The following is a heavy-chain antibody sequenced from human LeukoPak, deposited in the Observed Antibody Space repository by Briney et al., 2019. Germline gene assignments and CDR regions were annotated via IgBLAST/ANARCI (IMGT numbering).Heavy chain of an antibody. J-gene: IGHJ4*02. CDR3: VRDLSGGYYSSFDY. CDR2: INPNSGVT. V-gene: IGHV1-2*02. CDR1: GYTFTAYY. D-gene: IGHD3-22*01. Sequence: ASMKVSCKASGYTFTAYYMHLARQAPGQGLEWMAWINPNSGVTNYAQKFQDRVTMTRDTSISTAYMELSRLTSDDTAVYYCVRDLSGGYYSSFDYWGQGTLVPVSS.